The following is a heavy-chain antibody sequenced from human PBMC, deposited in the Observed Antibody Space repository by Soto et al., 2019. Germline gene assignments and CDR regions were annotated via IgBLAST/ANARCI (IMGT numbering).Heavy chain of an antibody. V-gene: IGHV1-18*01. CDR3: AREALSITGTPSNWFDP. Sequence: GASVKVSCKASGYTFTSYGISWVRQAPGQGLEWMGWISAYNGNTNYAQKLQGRVTMTTDTSTSTAYMEPRSLRSDDTAVYYCAREALSITGTPSNWFDPWGQGTLVTVSS. CDR1: GYTFTSYG. D-gene: IGHD1-7*01. CDR2: ISAYNGNT. J-gene: IGHJ5*02.